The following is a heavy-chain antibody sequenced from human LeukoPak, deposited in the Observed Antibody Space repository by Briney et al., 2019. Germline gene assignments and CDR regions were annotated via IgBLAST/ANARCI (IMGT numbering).Heavy chain of an antibody. J-gene: IGHJ4*02. CDR3: ARAIYSSSPFFDY. CDR2: IYYSGST. V-gene: IGHV4-39*07. CDR1: GGSISSSSYY. Sequence: SETLSLTCTVSGGSISSSSYYWGWIRQPPGKGLEWIGSIYYSGSTYYNPSLKSRVTISVDTSKNQFSPKLSSVTAADTAVYYCARAIYSSSPFFDYWGQGTLVTVSS. D-gene: IGHD6-6*01.